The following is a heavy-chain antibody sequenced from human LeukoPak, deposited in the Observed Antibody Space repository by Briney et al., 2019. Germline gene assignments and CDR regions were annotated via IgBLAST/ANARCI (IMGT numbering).Heavy chain of an antibody. CDR3: ARVVAVAGDAFDI. V-gene: IGHV1-8*02. Sequence: AASVKVSCKASGYTFTSYGISWVRQATGQGLEWRGWMNPNSGNTGYAQKFQGRVTMTRNTSISTAYMELSSLRSEDTAVYYCARVVAVAGDAFDIWGQGTMVTVSS. CDR1: GYTFTSYG. CDR2: MNPNSGNT. J-gene: IGHJ3*02. D-gene: IGHD6-19*01.